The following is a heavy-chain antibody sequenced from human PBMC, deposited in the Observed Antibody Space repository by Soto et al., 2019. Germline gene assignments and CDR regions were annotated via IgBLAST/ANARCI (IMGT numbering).Heavy chain of an antibody. CDR3: ARGPYYDFWSGLLDYFDY. V-gene: IGHV1-46*01. CDR2: INPSGGST. Sequence: ASVKVSCKXSGYTFTSYYMHWVRQAPGQGLEWMGIINPSGGSTSYAQKFQGRVTMTRDTSTSTVYMELSSLRSEDTAVYYCARGPYYDFWSGLLDYFDYWGQGTLVTVSS. J-gene: IGHJ4*02. CDR1: GYTFTSYY. D-gene: IGHD3-3*01.